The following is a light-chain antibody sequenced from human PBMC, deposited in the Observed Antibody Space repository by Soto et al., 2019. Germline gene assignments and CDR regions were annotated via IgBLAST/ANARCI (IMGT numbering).Light chain of an antibody. V-gene: IGKV1-5*03. CDR2: KAS. J-gene: IGKJ1*01. Sequence: DIQMTQSPSTLSGSVGDRVTITCRASQTISSWLAWYQQKPGKAPKLLIYKASTLKSGVPSRLSGSGSGTEFTLTISSLQPDDFATYYCQHYNSYSEAFG. CDR1: QTISSW. CDR3: QHYNSYSEA.